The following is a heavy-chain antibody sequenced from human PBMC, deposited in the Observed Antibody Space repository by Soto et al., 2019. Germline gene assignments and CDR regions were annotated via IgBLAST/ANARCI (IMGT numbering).Heavy chain of an antibody. CDR2: IWYDGSNK. V-gene: IGHV3-33*01. J-gene: IGHJ6*02. CDR1: GFIVISCG. CDR3: ARGDDIFTGYYKAPYYYYGMDV. Sequence: CCASCGFIVISCGMHVVRKAPGKGLEWVAVIWYDGSNKYYADSVKGRFTISRDNSKNTLYLQMNSLRAEDTAVYYCARGDDIFTGYYKAPYYYYGMDVRGQGTTVPVSS. D-gene: IGHD3-9*01.